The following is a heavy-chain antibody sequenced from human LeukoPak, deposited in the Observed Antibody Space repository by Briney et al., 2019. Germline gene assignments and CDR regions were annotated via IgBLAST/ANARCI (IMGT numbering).Heavy chain of an antibody. V-gene: IGHV3-23*01. Sequence: GSLRLSCAASGFTFGSYNMNWVRQAPGKGLEWVSAISNNGGYAYYADSVQGRFTISRDNSKSTLCLQMNSLRAEDTAVYYCAKQLGYCSDGSCYFPYWGQGTLVTVSS. D-gene: IGHD2-15*01. CDR1: GFTFGSYN. J-gene: IGHJ4*02. CDR3: AKQLGYCSDGSCYFPY. CDR2: ISNNGGYA.